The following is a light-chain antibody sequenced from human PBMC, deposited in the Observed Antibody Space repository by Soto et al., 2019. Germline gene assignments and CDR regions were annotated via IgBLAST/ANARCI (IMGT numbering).Light chain of an antibody. J-gene: IGKJ2*01. V-gene: IGKV3-15*01. CDR2: GAS. CDR3: QQYNIWPPYT. Sequence: EIVMTQSPATLSVSPGERATLSCRASQSVSSNLAWYQQKPGQPPRLLIYGASTRATGISARFSGSGSGTEFTLTISGLQSEDFALYYCQQYNIWPPYTFGQGTKVDIK. CDR1: QSVSSN.